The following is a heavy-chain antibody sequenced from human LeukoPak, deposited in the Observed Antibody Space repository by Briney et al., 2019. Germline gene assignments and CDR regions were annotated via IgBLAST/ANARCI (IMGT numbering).Heavy chain of an antibody. CDR3: AKDRLSSSWYYFDY. CDR2: IKMDGSEK. CDR1: GFTFSSYW. Sequence: GGSLRLSCAASGFTFSSYWMTWVRQAPETGLEWVANIKMDGSEKYYVASVKGRFTISRDNSKNTLYLQMNSLRAEDTAVYYCAKDRLSSSWYYFDYWGQGTLVTVSS. V-gene: IGHV3-7*03. D-gene: IGHD6-13*01. J-gene: IGHJ4*02.